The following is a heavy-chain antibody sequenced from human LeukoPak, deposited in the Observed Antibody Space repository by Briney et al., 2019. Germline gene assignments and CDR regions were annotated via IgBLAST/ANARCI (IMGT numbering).Heavy chain of an antibody. D-gene: IGHD2-2*01. Sequence: GGSLRLSCAASGFTFSSYAMSWVRQAPGKGLEWVSSISSSGGSTYYADSVKGRFTISRDNSKNTVYLQMNSLRAEDTAVYYCAKGRVCASCYSGSQNDWFDPWGQGTLVTVSS. CDR1: GFTFSSYA. J-gene: IGHJ5*02. CDR3: AKGRVCASCYSGSQNDWFDP. CDR2: ISSSGGST. V-gene: IGHV3-23*01.